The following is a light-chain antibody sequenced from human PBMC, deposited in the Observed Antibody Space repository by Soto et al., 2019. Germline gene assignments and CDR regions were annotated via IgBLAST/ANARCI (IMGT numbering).Light chain of an antibody. J-gene: IGKJ2*01. CDR2: GIS. CDR3: QQGSDWPPRYT. Sequence: EIVMTQSPATLSVSPGDGATLSCRASQSVSNSLVWYQQKAGQAPRLLIYGISYRATGVPARFSGSGSGTDFTLTISSLEPEDFAIYYCQQGSDWPPRYTFGQGTKLEI. CDR1: QSVSNS. V-gene: IGKV3-11*01.